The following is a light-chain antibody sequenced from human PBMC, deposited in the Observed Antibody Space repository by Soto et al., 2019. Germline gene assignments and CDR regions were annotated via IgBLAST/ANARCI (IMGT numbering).Light chain of an antibody. CDR3: SSYTSSNTFV. CDR2: DVS. Sequence: QSVLAQPASVSGSPGQSIAISCTGTSSDVGRYNYVSWSQQHPGKAPKLMIYDVSNRPSGVSDRFSGSKSGNTASLTISGLQAEDEADYYCSSYTSSNTFVFGTGIKLTVL. CDR1: SSDVGRYNY. J-gene: IGLJ1*01. V-gene: IGLV2-14*01.